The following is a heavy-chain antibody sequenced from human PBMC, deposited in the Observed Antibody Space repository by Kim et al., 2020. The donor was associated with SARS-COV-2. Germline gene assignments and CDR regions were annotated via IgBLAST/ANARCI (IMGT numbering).Heavy chain of an antibody. J-gene: IGHJ4*02. D-gene: IGHD3-9*01. CDR3: ASLDYDILTGNFDY. Sequence: ATSVKGRFTNSRDNSRTKCYLQMNSLRAWDTAVYYCASLDYDILTGNFDYWGQGTLVTVSS. V-gene: IGHV3-30*01.